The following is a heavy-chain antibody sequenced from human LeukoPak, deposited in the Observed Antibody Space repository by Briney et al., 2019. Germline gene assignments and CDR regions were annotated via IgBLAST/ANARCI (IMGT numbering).Heavy chain of an antibody. D-gene: IGHD3-22*01. Sequence: PSETLSLTCTVSGGSISSYYWSWIRQPPGKGLEWIGYIYYSGSTNYNPSLKSRVTISVDTSKNQFSLKLSSVTAADTAVYYCARVPERNYYDSSGYQTLNWFDPWGQGTLVTVSS. CDR3: ARVPERNYYDSSGYQTLNWFDP. J-gene: IGHJ5*02. CDR1: GGSISSYY. CDR2: IYYSGST. V-gene: IGHV4-59*01.